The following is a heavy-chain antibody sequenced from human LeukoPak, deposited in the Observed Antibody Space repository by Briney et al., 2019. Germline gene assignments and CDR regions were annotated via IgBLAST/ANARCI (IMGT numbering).Heavy chain of an antibody. CDR1: GGSISSSSYY. Sequence: SETLSLTCTVSGGSISSSSYYWGWIRQPPGKGLEWIGSIYYSGSTYYNPSLKSRVTISVDTSKNQFSLKLTSVTAADTAVYYCARGIGAADFWGQGTLVTVSS. V-gene: IGHV4-39*07. CDR2: IYYSGST. CDR3: ARGIGAADF. D-gene: IGHD3-16*01. J-gene: IGHJ4*02.